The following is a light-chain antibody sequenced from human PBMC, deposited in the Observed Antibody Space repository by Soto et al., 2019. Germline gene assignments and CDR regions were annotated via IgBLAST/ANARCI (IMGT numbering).Light chain of an antibody. CDR1: SSDVGGYNY. J-gene: IGLJ1*01. CDR3: SSYTASSTYV. V-gene: IGLV2-14*03. CDR2: DVS. Sequence: QSALTQPASVSGSPGQSITISCTGTSSDVGGYNYVSWYQHHPGKAPKLMIFDVSNRPSGVSNRFSGPKSGNTASLTISGLQAEDEADYYYSSYTASSTYVFGTGTKLTVL.